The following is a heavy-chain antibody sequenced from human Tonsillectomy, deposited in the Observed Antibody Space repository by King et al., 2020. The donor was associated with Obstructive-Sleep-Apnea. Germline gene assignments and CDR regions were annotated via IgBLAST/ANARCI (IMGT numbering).Heavy chain of an antibody. V-gene: IGHV3-23*01. CDR3: AKDADSSGWSPDFDC. CDR1: GFTFSNYA. D-gene: IGHD6-19*01. Sequence: VQLLESGGGLVQPGGSLRPSCAASGFTFSNYAMRWVRQAPGKGLEWVSAITGSGGSTYYADSVKGRFTISRDNSKNTLYLQMNSLRAEDTAIYYCAKDADSSGWSPDFDCGGKGTLVTVSS. J-gene: IGHJ4*02. CDR2: ITGSGGST.